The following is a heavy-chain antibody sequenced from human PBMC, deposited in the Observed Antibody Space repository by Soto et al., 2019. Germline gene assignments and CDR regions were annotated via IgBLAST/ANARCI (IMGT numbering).Heavy chain of an antibody. V-gene: IGHV4-59*08. Sequence: QVQLQESGPGLVKPSETLSLTCTVSGGSISSYYWSWIRQPPGKGLEWIGYIYYSGSTNSNPSLKSRVTKSVGTSTKQVSLKLSSVTAADTAIYYCARHNPLCGGDCYSFDYWGQGTLVTVSS. J-gene: IGHJ4*02. CDR3: ARHNPLCGGDCYSFDY. D-gene: IGHD2-21*02. CDR1: GGSISSYY. CDR2: IYYSGST.